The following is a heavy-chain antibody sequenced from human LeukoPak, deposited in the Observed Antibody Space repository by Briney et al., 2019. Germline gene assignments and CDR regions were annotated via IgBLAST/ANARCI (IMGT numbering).Heavy chain of an antibody. J-gene: IGHJ4*02. D-gene: IGHD3-10*01. CDR1: GGSFSGYY. V-gene: IGHV4-34*01. CDR2: INHSGST. Sequence: PSETLSLTCAVYGGSFSGYYWSWIRQPPGKGLEWIGEINHSGSTNYNPSLKSRVTISVDTSKNQFSLKLSSVTAADTAVYYCASISVRGDYRGQGTLVTVSS. CDR3: ASISVRGDY.